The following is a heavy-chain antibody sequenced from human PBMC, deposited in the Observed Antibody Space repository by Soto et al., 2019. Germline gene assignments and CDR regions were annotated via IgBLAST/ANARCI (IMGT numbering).Heavy chain of an antibody. CDR3: VSQRTTVPTQAYFDY. Sequence: SETLSLTCTVSGGSVTNSSYHWGWIRQSPGKGLEWIGSVYYRGRSYSKSSVKSRVTISVDTSKNRFSLSLNSVTASDTAVYFCVSQRTTVPTQAYFDYWGPGALVTVSS. CDR1: GGSVTNSSYH. CDR2: VYYRGRS. J-gene: IGHJ4*02. D-gene: IGHD4-17*01. V-gene: IGHV4-39*01.